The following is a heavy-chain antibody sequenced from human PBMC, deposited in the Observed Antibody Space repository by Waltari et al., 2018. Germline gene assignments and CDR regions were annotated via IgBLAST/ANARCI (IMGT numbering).Heavy chain of an antibody. J-gene: IGHJ4*01. D-gene: IGHD2-21*01. CDR2: IHYSGST. CDR3: ARYGEVPASYFFDY. V-gene: IGHV4-34*01. Sequence: QVQLHQWGAGQLKPSETLSLTCAVSGESFLGYFWSWIRQSPGKGWEWLGSIHYSGSTNNNPTLGSRLSLSVDTTKKRFSLSLTSVTAADAALYFCARYGEVPASYFFDYWGQGTLVTVSS. CDR1: GESFLGYF.